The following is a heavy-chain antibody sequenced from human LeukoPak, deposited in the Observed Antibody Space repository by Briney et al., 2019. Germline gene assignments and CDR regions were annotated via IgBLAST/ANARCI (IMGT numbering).Heavy chain of an antibody. CDR3: AKSGGYGLIDY. Sequence: ASVKVSCKASGYTFTGYYMHWVRQAPGQGLEWMGWINPNSGGTKYAQKFQGRVTISIDTSKNQVSLKMSSVTAADTAVYYCAKSGGYGLIDYWGQGTLVTVSS. CDR1: GYTFTGYY. CDR2: INPNSGGT. J-gene: IGHJ4*01. V-gene: IGHV1-2*02. D-gene: IGHD6-25*01.